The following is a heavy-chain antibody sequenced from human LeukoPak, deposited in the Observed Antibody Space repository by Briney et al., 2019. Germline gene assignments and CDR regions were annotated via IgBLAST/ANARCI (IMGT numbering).Heavy chain of an antibody. CDR2: IKQDGSEK. J-gene: IGHJ4*02. CDR1: GFTFSSYW. D-gene: IGHD3-16*01. CDR3: ARGGGKFDY. Sequence: GGSLRLSCAASGFTFSSYWMSWVRQAPGKGLEWVANIKQDGSEKNYVDSVKGRFTISRDNVKNSLYLQMNSLRAKDTAVYYCARGGGKFDYWGQGTQVTVSS. V-gene: IGHV3-7*04.